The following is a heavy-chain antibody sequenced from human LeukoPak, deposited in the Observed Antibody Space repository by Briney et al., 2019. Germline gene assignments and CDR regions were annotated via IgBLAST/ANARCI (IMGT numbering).Heavy chain of an antibody. CDR3: AKTGNYHHNWFDP. D-gene: IGHD3-10*01. CDR2: ISGRNSFI. CDR1: GFTFSDYS. Sequence: GGSLRLSCAASGFTFSDYSMNWVRQAPGKGLEWVSSISGRNSFIRYADSVKGRFTISRDNARKSLYLQMNSLSAEDTAVYYCAKTGNYHHNWFDPWGQGTLVTVSS. V-gene: IGHV3-21*01. J-gene: IGHJ5*02.